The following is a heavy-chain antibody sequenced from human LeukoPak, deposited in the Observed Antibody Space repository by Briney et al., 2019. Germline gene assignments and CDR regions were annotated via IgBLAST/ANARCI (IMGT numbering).Heavy chain of an antibody. J-gene: IGHJ4*02. CDR3: ARDSQGHYDSSGYYQYYFDY. D-gene: IGHD3-22*01. CDR1: GGSFSGYY. V-gene: IGHV4-34*01. CDR2: INHSGST. Sequence: TSETLSLTCAVYGGSFSGYYWSWIRQPPGKGLEWIGEINHSGSTSYNPSLKSRVTISVDTSKNQFSLKLSSVTAADTAVYYCARDSQGHYDSSGYYQYYFDYWGQGTLVTVSS.